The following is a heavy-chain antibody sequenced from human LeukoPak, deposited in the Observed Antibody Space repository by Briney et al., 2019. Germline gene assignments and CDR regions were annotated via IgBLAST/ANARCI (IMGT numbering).Heavy chain of an antibody. D-gene: IGHD3/OR15-3a*01. V-gene: IGHV3-33*01. CDR2: IWYDGSIK. CDR3: ARDVVGPNRWVYGMDV. CDR1: GFTFSTYG. Sequence: GGSLRLSCAASGFTFSTYGIHWVRQAPGKGLEWVAVIWYDGSIKKYADSVKGRFTISRDNSKNTLYLQINSLRAEDTAVYYCARDVVGPNRWVYGMDVWGQGTTVTVSS. J-gene: IGHJ6*02.